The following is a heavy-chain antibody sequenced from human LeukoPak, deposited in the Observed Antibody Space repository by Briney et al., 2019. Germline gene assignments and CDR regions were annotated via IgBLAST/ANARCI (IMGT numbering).Heavy chain of an antibody. J-gene: IGHJ4*02. D-gene: IGHD3-3*01. V-gene: IGHV3-23*01. CDR1: GFIFRSYA. CDR2: ISSSGGST. Sequence: GGSLRLSCAASGFIFRSYAMNWVRQAPGKGLEWVSTISSSGGSTYYADSVKGRFTISRDNSKNTLYLRMNSLRAEDTAIYYCAKFPKSENCFDYWGQGTLITVSS. CDR3: AKFPKSENCFDY.